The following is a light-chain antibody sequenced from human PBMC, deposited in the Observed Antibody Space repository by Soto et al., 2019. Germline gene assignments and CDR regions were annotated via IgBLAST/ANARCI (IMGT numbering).Light chain of an antibody. CDR2: ENN. CDR1: SSNIENYY. J-gene: IGLJ1*01. CDR3: GTWDSSLSVYV. Sequence: QSVLTQPPSVSAAPGQKVTISCSGSSSNIENYYVSWYQQLPGTAPKLLIYENNKRPSGIPDRFSGSKSGTSATLGITGLQTGDEADYYCGTWDSSLSVYVFGTATKLTVL. V-gene: IGLV1-51*02.